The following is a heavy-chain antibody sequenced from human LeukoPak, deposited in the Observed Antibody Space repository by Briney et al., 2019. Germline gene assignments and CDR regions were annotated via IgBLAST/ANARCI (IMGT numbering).Heavy chain of an antibody. CDR2: ISYVGGT. CDR1: GGSIRSYY. CDR3: ARDPRGYSSNWWYFDY. Sequence: SETLSLTCTVSGGSIRSYYWSWIRQPPGKGLEWIGYISYVGGTNYNPSLKSRVTISVDTSKNQFSLKLSSVTAADTAVYYCARDPRGYSSNWWYFDYWGQGTLVTVSS. J-gene: IGHJ4*02. D-gene: IGHD6-13*01. V-gene: IGHV4-59*01.